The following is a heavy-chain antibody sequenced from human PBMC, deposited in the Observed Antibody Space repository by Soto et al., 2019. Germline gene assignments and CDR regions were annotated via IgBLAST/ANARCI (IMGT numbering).Heavy chain of an antibody. CDR1: GFTLSDYE. J-gene: IGHJ6*02. CDR3: ARVRAGAANGYYGMDV. D-gene: IGHD1-26*01. V-gene: IGHV3-48*03. CDR2: ISTGSSTI. Sequence: LRLSCRASGFTLSDYEMHWVRQAPGKGLEWVSYISTGSSTIYYADSVKGRFTISRDNAENSLFLEMKSLRPEDTAVYYCARVRAGAANGYYGMDVWGQGTTVTVSS.